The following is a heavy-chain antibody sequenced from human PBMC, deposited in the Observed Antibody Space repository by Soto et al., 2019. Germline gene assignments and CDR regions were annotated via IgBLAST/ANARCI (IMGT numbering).Heavy chain of an antibody. CDR1: GGSISSGGYY. J-gene: IGHJ4*02. D-gene: IGHD6-19*01. CDR3: ATKKEYSSGWPFDY. CDR2: ISYSGST. Sequence: SETLSLTCTVSGGSISSGGYYWSWLRQPPGKGLEWIGYISYSGSTHYNPSLETRVTISVDTSKNQLSPKLTSVTAADTAVYYCATKKEYSSGWPFDYWGQGTLVTVSS. V-gene: IGHV4-30-4*01.